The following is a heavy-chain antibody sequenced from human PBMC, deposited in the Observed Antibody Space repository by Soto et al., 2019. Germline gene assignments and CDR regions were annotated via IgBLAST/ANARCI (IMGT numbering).Heavy chain of an antibody. CDR2: IKGEADGGTT. D-gene: IGHD3-22*01. CDR1: GFTFSNAW. J-gene: IGHJ4*02. CDR3: TTGLSNGYYNFDY. V-gene: IGHV3-15*01. Sequence: GGSLRLSCAASGFTFSNAWMSWVRQAPGKGLEWVGRIKGEADGGTTDYAAPVKGRITISRDHSKDTLYLHMNSLKTEDTAVYYCTTGLSNGYYNFDYWGQGAPVTVSS.